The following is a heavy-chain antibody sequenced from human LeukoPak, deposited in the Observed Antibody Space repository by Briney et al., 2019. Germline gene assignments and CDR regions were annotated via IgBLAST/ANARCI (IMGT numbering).Heavy chain of an antibody. J-gene: IGHJ5*02. Sequence: ASVKVSCKASGYTFIDYYLHWVRQAPGQGLEWMGWINPNSGIARYAQRFQGRVALTRDTSINTVYMELTRLTSDDTAVYYCATYRFGELRLYNWFDPWGQGTLVTVSS. D-gene: IGHD3-10*01. CDR3: ATYRFGELRLYNWFDP. V-gene: IGHV1-2*02. CDR2: INPNSGIA. CDR1: GYTFIDYY.